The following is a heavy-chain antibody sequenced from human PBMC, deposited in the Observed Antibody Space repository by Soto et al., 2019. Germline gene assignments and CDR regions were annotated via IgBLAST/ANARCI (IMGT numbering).Heavy chain of an antibody. J-gene: IGHJ4*02. V-gene: IGHV4-4*08. CDR1: GGSSSVYY. Sequence: SETLSLTCTISGGSSSVYYWSRFRQPTGHELECIGYIYASGSPYHNPSVRSRVTISADTSKNQFSLKLSSVTATDTAVYYCARASIGYSHGAFDYWGQGTLVTVSS. D-gene: IGHD5-18*01. CDR3: ARASIGYSHGAFDY. CDR2: IYASGSP.